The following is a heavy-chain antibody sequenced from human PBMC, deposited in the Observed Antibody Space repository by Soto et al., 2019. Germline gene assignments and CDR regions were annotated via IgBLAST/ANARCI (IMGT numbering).Heavy chain of an antibody. V-gene: IGHV1-2*02. CDR2: INPNSGGT. CDR3: ARLNVVVVAATREYYFDY. Sequence: QVQLVQSGAEVKKPGASVKVSCKASGYTFTGYYMHWVRQAPGQGLEWMGWINPNSGGTNYAQKFQGRVTMTRDTSICTAYMELSRLRSDDTAVYYCARLNVVVVAATREYYFDYLGQGTLVTVSS. J-gene: IGHJ4*02. CDR1: GYTFTGYY. D-gene: IGHD2-15*01.